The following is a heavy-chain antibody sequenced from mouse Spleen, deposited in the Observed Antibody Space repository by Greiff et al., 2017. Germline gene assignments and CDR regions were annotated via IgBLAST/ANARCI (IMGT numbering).Heavy chain of an antibody. D-gene: IGHD4-1*02. CDR2: ISYDGSN. V-gene: IGHV3-6*01. CDR3: ATTGSYWYFDV. CDR1: GYSITSGYY. J-gene: IGHJ1*01. Sequence: EPGPGLVKPSQSLSLTCSVSGYSITSGYYWNWIRQSPGNNLEWMGYISYDGSNNYNPSLKNRISITRDTSKNQFFLKLNSVTTEDTATYYSATTGSYWYFDVWGAGTTVTVSS.